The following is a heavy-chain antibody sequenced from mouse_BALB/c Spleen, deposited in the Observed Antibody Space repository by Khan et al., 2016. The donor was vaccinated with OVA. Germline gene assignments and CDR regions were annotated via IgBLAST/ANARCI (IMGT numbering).Heavy chain of an antibody. CDR1: GFNIKDTH. D-gene: IGHD4-1*01. J-gene: IGHJ2*01. CDR3: APAGTGDYFDY. Sequence: VQLKESGAELVKPGASVKLSCTASGFNIKDTHMHWVKQRPAQGLEWIGRIDPANDNSKYDPRFQGKATITADTSSNTAYLHLSSLTSEDTAVYYCAPAGTGDYFDYWGQGTTLTVSS. CDR2: IDPANDNS. V-gene: IGHV14-3*02.